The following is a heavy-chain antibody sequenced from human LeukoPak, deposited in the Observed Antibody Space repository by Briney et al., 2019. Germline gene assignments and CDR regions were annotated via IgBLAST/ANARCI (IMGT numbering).Heavy chain of an antibody. J-gene: IGHJ4*02. CDR1: GFTFSSYA. CDR3: AGEPPARTLFLWTVGYFDY. Sequence: GGSLRLSCAASGFTFSSYAMHWVRQAPGKGLEWVAVISYDGSNKYYADSVKGRFTISRDNSKNTLYLQMNSLRAEDTAVYYCAGEPPARTLFLWTVGYFDYWGQGTLVTVSS. V-gene: IGHV3-30*04. CDR2: ISYDGSNK. D-gene: IGHD3-10*01.